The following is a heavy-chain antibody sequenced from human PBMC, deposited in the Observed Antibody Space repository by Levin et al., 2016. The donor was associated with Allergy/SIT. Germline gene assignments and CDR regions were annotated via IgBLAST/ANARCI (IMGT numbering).Heavy chain of an antibody. Sequence: SETLSLTCTVSGDSINSSPYYWGWIRQPPGKGLEWIGSLYYSGDTYYNPSFKSRVTISGDTSKNQFSLRLRFVTAADTAVYYCARWNLFDRSGYQPYWYFDLWGRGTLVTVSS. CDR1: GDSINSSPYY. J-gene: IGHJ2*01. CDR2: LYYSGDT. CDR3: ARWNLFDRSGYQPYWYFDL. D-gene: IGHD3-22*01. V-gene: IGHV4-39*01.